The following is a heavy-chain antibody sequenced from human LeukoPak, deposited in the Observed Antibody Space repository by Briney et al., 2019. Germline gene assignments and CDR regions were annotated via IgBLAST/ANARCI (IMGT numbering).Heavy chain of an antibody. V-gene: IGHV4-61*02. CDR3: ARPFLRVHY. D-gene: IGHD2/OR15-2a*01. CDR2: IYTSGST. CDR1: GGSISSGSYY. Sequence: SETLSLTCTVSGGSISSGSYYWSWIRQPAGKGLEWIGRIYTSGSTNYNPSLKSRVTISVDTSKNQFSLKLSSVTAADTAVYYCARPFLRVHYWGQGTLVTVSS. J-gene: IGHJ4*02.